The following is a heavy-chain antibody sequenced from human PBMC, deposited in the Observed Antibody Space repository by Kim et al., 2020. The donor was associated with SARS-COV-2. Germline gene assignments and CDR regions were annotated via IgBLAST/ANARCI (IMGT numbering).Heavy chain of an antibody. CDR1: GGSISSSSYY. D-gene: IGHD3-10*01. CDR3: ARHGYIWFGELWHAFDI. CDR2: IYYSGST. V-gene: IGHV4-39*01. J-gene: IGHJ3*02. Sequence: SETLSLTCTVSGGSISSSSYYWGWIRQPPGKGLEWIGSIYYSGSTYYNPSLKSRVTISVDTSKNQFSLKLSSVTAADTAVYYCARHGYIWFGELWHAFDIWGQGTMVTVSS.